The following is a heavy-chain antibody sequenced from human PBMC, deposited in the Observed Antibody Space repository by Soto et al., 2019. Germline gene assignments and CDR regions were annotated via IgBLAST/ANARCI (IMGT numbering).Heavy chain of an antibody. D-gene: IGHD6-13*01. CDR1: GFTFSSYS. CDR3: ARSNSSSWYPSWFDP. CDR2: ISSSSSYI. J-gene: IGHJ5*02. Sequence: GGSLRLSCAASGFTFSSYSMNWVRQAPGKGLEWVSSISSSSSYIYYADSVKGRFTISRDNAKNSLYLQMNSLRAEDTAVYYCARSNSSSWYPSWFDPWGQGTLVTVSS. V-gene: IGHV3-21*01.